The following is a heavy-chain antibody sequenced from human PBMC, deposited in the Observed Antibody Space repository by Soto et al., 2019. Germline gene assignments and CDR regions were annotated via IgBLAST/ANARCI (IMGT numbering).Heavy chain of an antibody. CDR3: AREETAWPLAYGLDV. V-gene: IGHV3-21*02. D-gene: IGHD2-21*02. J-gene: IGHJ6*02. CDR2: IGTRSDI. Sequence: EVQLVESGGCLVKPGGSLRLSCVASGFTFSTYSMNWVRQAPGKGREWVSTIGTRSDIYYAESVKGRFTISRDNAKNSLSLQMNSLRVEDTAVYYCAREETAWPLAYGLDVWGQGTAVTVSS. CDR1: GFTFSTYS.